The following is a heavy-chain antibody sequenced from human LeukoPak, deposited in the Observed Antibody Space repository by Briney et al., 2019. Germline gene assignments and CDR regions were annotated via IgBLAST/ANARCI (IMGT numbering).Heavy chain of an antibody. Sequence: SETLSLTCTVSGGSISSYYWSWIRQPPGKGLEWIGYIYTSGSTNYNPSLKSRVTISVDTSKNQFSLKLSSVTAADTAVYYCAVSLGYCSSTSCFGFDYWGQGTLVTVS. CDR3: AVSLGYCSSTSCFGFDY. J-gene: IGHJ4*02. CDR2: IYTSGST. D-gene: IGHD2-2*01. CDR1: GGSISSYY. V-gene: IGHV4-4*09.